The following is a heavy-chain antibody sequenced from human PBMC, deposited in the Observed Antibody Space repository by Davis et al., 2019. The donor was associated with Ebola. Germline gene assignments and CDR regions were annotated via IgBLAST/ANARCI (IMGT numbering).Heavy chain of an antibody. V-gene: IGHV4-61*01. D-gene: IGHD4-11*01. CDR1: GGSVSSGSYY. CDR2: IYYSGST. Sequence: SETLSLTCTVSGGSVSSGSYYWSWIRQPPGKGLEWIGYIYYSGSTNYNPSLKSRVTISVDTSKNQFSLKLSSVTAADTAVYYCARTYFKYSNYAPYYFDYWGQGTLVTVSS. CDR3: ARTYFKYSNYAPYYFDY. J-gene: IGHJ4*02.